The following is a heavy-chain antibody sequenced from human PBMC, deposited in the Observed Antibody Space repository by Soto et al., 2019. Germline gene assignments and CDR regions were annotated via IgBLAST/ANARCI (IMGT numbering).Heavy chain of an antibody. V-gene: IGHV4-61*01. Sequence: KTSETLSLTCNVSGGSVSRVSYYWSWIRQSPGKGLEWIGYVYYSGSTNYNPPLKSRVTISVDTSKNQFSLTLRSVTAADTAVYYCAASISIFGVVPFWGQGTLVTVSS. J-gene: IGHJ4*02. CDR2: VYYSGST. CDR3: AASISIFGVVPF. D-gene: IGHD3-3*01. CDR1: GGSVSRVSYY.